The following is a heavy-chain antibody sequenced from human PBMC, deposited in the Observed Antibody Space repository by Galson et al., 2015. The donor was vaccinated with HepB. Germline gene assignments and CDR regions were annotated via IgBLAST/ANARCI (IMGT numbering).Heavy chain of an antibody. D-gene: IGHD3-10*01. CDR1: GDSVSNNNAA. Sequence: CAISGDSVSNNNAAWYWIRQSPSRGLEWLGRTYYRARWYSDYTVSLRSRITINADTSKNQFSLKLSSVTAADTAIYYCARGSEDNYGSFDYWGQGTLVTVSS. CDR2: TYYRARWYS. CDR3: ARGSEDNYGSFDY. J-gene: IGHJ4*02. V-gene: IGHV6-1*01.